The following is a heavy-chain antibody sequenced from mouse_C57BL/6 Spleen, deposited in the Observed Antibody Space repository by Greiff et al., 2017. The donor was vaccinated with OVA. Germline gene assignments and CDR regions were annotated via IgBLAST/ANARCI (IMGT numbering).Heavy chain of an antibody. CDR1: GYAFSSYW. CDR2: IYPGDGDT. J-gene: IGHJ1*03. Sequence: VKVVESGAELVKPGASVKISCKASGYAFSSYWMNWVKQRPGKGLEWIGQIYPGDGDTNYNGKFKGKATLTADKSSSTAYMQLSSLTSEDSAVYFCARSDLFDVWGTGTTVTVSS. CDR3: ARSDLFDV. V-gene: IGHV1-80*01.